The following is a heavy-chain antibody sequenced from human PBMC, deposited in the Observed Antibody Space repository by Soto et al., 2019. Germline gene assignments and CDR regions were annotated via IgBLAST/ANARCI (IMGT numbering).Heavy chain of an antibody. V-gene: IGHV4-39*01. J-gene: IGHJ1*01. CDR1: GGSISSSTYF. D-gene: IGHD1-26*01. CDR2: IDYSGTA. CDR3: ARHGSNSVSYAEYFQH. Sequence: QLQLQESGTGLVKPSETLSLTCTVSGGSISSSTYFWGWIRQPPGKGLEGIGSIDYSGTAYYNTSSRTRATISVDTSKNNFSLKLSPVTGADTAVYCCARHGSNSVSYAEYFQHWAQGPLVTLSS.